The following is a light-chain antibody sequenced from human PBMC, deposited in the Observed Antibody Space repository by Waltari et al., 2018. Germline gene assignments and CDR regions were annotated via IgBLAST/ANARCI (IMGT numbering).Light chain of an antibody. V-gene: IGKV3-20*01. J-gene: IGKJ1*01. Sequence: EIVLTQSPGTLSLSPGERATLFCRASQSVTRTLAWYQQKPGQSPRLLIYDASSRATGIPDRFSGSGYRTDFSLTISRLEPEDFAVYYCQKYGTLPATFGQGTKVEIK. CDR3: QKYGTLPAT. CDR2: DAS. CDR1: QSVTRT.